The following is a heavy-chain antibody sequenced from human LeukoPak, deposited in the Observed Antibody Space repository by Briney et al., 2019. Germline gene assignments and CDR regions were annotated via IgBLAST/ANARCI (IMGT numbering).Heavy chain of an antibody. Sequence: GGSPRLSCAASGFTFSSYAMCWGRRAPAKGLVWVSAISRSGGSTYYAHSVKGRFTISRDISKTTLYLRMGSLRAEDTAVYYCAKNSVGVGAKGTDVWGQGTTVTVSS. D-gene: IGHD1-26*01. V-gene: IGHV3-23*01. CDR2: ISRSGGST. J-gene: IGHJ6*02. CDR1: GFTFSSYA. CDR3: AKNSVGVGAKGTDV.